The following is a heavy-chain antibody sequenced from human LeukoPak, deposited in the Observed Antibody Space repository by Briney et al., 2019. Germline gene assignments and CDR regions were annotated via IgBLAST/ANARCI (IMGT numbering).Heavy chain of an antibody. J-gene: IGHJ4*02. V-gene: IGHV3-21*01. CDR1: VIPLRHYM. Sequence: PGWALPLSRAASVIPLRHYMMISVRHDLGHRLEWVASISRHCTYIHYADSVKRRFTISRDNARHSLFLQMNSLRAEDTAIYYCARDEGYYFGSWGQGTQVTVSS. CDR2: ISRHCTYI. CDR3: ARDEGYYFGS.